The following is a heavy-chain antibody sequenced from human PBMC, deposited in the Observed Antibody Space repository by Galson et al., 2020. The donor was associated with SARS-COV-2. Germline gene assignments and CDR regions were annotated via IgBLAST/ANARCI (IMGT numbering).Heavy chain of an antibody. V-gene: IGHV2-70*04. D-gene: IGHD4-4*01. Sequence: SGPTLVKPTQTLTLTCTLSGFSLTTSGMRVSWIRQPPGKALEWLARIDWDDDKFYSTSLKTRLTISKDTSKNQVVLTMTNMDPVDTATYYCARTLTTVNGGWFDPWGQGTLVTVSS. CDR2: IDWDDDK. CDR1: GFSLTTSGMR. CDR3: ARTLTTVNGGWFDP. J-gene: IGHJ5*02.